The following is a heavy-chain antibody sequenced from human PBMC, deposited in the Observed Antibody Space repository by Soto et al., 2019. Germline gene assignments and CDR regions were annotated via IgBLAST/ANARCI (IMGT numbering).Heavy chain of an antibody. CDR1: GFSFGSYA. Sequence: PGGSLRLSCAASGFSFGSYALSWVRQAPGKGLERVSTISGSDGKTFYADSVKGRFSISRDTSQSTLYLQMNSLRADDTAMYYWARWSCLGYWRRGTRVAVTS. J-gene: IGHJ1*01. CDR2: ISGSDGKT. D-gene: IGHD3-10*01. V-gene: IGHV3-23*01. CDR3: ARWSCLGY.